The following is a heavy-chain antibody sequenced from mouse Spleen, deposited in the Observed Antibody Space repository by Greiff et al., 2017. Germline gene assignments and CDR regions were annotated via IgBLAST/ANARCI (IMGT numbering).Heavy chain of an antibody. J-gene: IGHJ2*01. CDR1: GYTFTSYG. CDR3: ARWRSSGPPFDY. Sequence: QVHVKQSGAELARPGASVKLSCKASGYTFTSYGISWVKQRTGQGLEWIGEIYPRSGNTYYNEKFKGKATLTADKSSSTAYMELRSLTSEDSAVYFCARWRSSGPPFDYWGQGTTLTVSS. CDR2: IYPRSGNT. V-gene: IGHV1-81*01. D-gene: IGHD3-1*01.